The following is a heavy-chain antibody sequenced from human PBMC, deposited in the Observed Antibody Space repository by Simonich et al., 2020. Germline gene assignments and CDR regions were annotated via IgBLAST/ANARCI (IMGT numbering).Heavy chain of an antibody. CDR1: GFTFSSYS. D-gene: IGHD6-13*01. CDR3: ARDAAGDY. V-gene: IGHV3-21*01. J-gene: IGHJ4*02. Sequence: EVQLVESGGGLVKPGGSLRLSCAASGFTFSSYSMNWVRQAPGKVLEWVSTISSRSSYIYYADSVKGRFTNSRDNAKNSLYLQMNSLRAEDTAVYYCARDAAGDYWGQGTLVTVSS. CDR2: ISSRSSYI.